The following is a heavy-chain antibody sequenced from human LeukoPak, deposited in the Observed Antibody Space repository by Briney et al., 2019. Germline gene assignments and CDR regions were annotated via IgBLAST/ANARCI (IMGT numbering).Heavy chain of an antibody. CDR1: SESSGGDD. CDR3: AREGYSYGHGSYFDY. CDR2: IYHSGST. Sequence: TSETLSLTCAMHSESSGGDDWTWIRQPPGKGLEWIGSIYHSGSTYYNPSLKSRVTISVDTSKNQFSLKLSSVTAADTAVYYCAREGYSYGHGSYFDYWGQGTLVTVSS. D-gene: IGHD5-18*01. J-gene: IGHJ4*02. V-gene: IGHV4-38-2*02.